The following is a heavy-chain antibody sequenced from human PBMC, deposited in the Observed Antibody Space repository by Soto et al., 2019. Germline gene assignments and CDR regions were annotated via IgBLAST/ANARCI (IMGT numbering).Heavy chain of an antibody. D-gene: IGHD6-13*01. J-gene: IGHJ5*02. CDR3: ARGERQQQRDT. Sequence: SETLSLTCTVSGVSISNTNWWSWVRQPPGKGLEWIGEIYHSGDTNYNPSLKSRVILSVDKSKNQFFLKVNSVTAADTAVYYCARGERQQQRDTWGRGILVTVSS. CDR1: GVSISNTNW. CDR2: IYHSGDT. V-gene: IGHV4-4*02.